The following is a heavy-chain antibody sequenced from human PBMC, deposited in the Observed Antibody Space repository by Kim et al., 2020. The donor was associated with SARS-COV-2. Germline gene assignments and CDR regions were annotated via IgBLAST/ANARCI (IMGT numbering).Heavy chain of an antibody. Sequence: SVKVSCKASGGTFSSYAISWVRQAPGQGLEWMGGIIPIFGTANYAQKFQGRVTITADESTSTAYMELSSLRSEDTAVYYCRIAETMVRGVLEYNWFDPWGQGTLVTVSS. V-gene: IGHV1-69*13. CDR1: GGTFSSYA. J-gene: IGHJ5*02. CDR3: RIAETMVRGVLEYNWFDP. D-gene: IGHD3-10*01. CDR2: IIPIFGTA.